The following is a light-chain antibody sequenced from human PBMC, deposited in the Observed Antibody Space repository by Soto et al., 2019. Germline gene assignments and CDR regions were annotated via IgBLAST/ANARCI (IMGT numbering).Light chain of an antibody. CDR2: AAS. CDR3: QQSYSTTWT. J-gene: IGKJ1*01. CDR1: QGISTY. V-gene: IGKV1-39*01. Sequence: DIQMTQSPSSLSASVGDRVTITCRASQGISTYLNWYQQKPGKAPKLLIYAASSLQSGVPSRFSGSGSETDFTLTIISLQPEDFETYSCQQSYSTTWTFGQGTKVDIK.